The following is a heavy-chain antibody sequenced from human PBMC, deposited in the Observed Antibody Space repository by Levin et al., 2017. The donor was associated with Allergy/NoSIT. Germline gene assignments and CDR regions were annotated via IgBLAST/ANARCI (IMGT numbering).Heavy chain of an antibody. V-gene: IGHV3-23*01. CDR2: ISGSGGST. Sequence: GGSLRLSCAASGFTFSSYAMTWVRQAPGKGLEWVSVISGSGGSTYYADSVKGRFTISRDNSKATLYLQMNSLRAEDTAVYYCAKDRSVGSARDPWLSRYYHYGMDVWDQGTTVTVSS. CDR3: AKDRSVGSARDPWLSRYYHYGMDV. CDR1: GFTFSSYA. D-gene: IGHD3-10*01. J-gene: IGHJ6*02.